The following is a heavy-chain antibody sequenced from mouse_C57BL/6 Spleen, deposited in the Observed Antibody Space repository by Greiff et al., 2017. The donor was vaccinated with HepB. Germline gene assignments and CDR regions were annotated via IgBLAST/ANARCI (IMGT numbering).Heavy chain of an antibody. J-gene: IGHJ4*01. CDR3: ARGGWLLRPYAMDY. V-gene: IGHV1-82*01. Sequence: VKLMESGPELVKPGASVKISCKASGYAFSSSWMNWVKQRPGKGLEWIGRIYPGDGDTTYNGKFKGKATLTADKSSSTAYMQLSSLTSEDSAVYFCARGGWLLRPYAMDYWGQGTSVTVSS. CDR2: IYPGDGDT. D-gene: IGHD2-3*01. CDR1: GYAFSSSW.